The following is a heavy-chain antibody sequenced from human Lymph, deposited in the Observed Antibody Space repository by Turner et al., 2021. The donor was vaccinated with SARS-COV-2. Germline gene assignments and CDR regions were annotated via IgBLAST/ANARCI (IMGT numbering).Heavy chain of an antibody. Sequence: QLQLQESGPGRVKPSEILSLPCTVAGGSSSSSSSYWGWIRQPPGKGLEWIGSPEYSGSTYYNPSLKSRVTISVDTSKNQFSLKLGSVTAADTAVYYCARRRQWLVHWYFDLWGRGTLVTVSS. V-gene: IGHV4-39*01. CDR3: ARRRQWLVHWYFDL. D-gene: IGHD6-19*01. CDR1: GGSSSSSSSY. CDR2: PEYSGST. J-gene: IGHJ2*01.